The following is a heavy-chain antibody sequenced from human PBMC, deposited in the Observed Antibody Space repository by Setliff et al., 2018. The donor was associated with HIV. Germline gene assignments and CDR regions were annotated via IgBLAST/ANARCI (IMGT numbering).Heavy chain of an antibody. CDR1: AVSIGGYS. CDR3: ARHGTWNSQRFHFGY. J-gene: IGHJ4*02. D-gene: IGHD1-7*01. V-gene: IGHV4-4*09. CDR2: IYSTDTT. Sequence: PLETLSRPCTVSAVSIGGYSWSWIRQSPGKGLEWIGSIYSTDTTNHNPSLESRVTISVDKSKNQFSLKLNSVTAADTAVYYCARHGTWNSQRFHFGYWGQGTPVTVSS.